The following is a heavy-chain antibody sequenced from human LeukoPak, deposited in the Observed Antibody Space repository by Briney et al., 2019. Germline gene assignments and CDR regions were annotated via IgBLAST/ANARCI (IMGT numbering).Heavy chain of an antibody. V-gene: IGHV4-39*01. J-gene: IGHJ3*02. CDR3: ARLRWDAFDI. D-gene: IGHD2-15*01. CDR1: GGSISSSSYY. Sequence: SETLSLTCTVSGGSISSSSYYWGWIRQPPGEGLEWIGSIYYSGSTYYNPSLKSRVTISVDTSKNQFSLKLSSVTAADTAVYYCARLRWDAFDIWGQGTMVTVSS. CDR2: IYYSGST.